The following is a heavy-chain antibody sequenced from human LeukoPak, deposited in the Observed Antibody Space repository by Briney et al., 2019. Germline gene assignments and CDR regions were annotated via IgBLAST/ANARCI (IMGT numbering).Heavy chain of an antibody. CDR1: GGSISSGSYY. CDR3: ARGLARSYYYYYMDV. J-gene: IGHJ6*03. CDR2: IYTSGST. D-gene: IGHD6-6*01. V-gene: IGHV4-61*02. Sequence: SQTLSLTCTVSGGSISSGSYYWSWIRQPAGKGLEWIGRIYTSGSTNYNPSLKSRVTISVDTSKNQFSLKLSSVTAADTAVYYCARGLARSYYYYYMDVWGQGTLVTVSS.